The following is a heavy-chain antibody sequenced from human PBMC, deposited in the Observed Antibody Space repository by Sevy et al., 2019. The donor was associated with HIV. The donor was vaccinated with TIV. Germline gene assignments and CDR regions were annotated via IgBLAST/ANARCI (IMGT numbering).Heavy chain of an antibody. CDR1: GFSFDSYG. Sequence: GGSLRLSCAVSGFSFDSYGMTWVRQAPGKGLEWVSAISGSGTRTYYADSVKGRFIISRDNSKNTLDLQMNSLRAEDTAIYYCAKGGETMVRGVHFDYWGQGTLVTVSS. D-gene: IGHD3-10*01. V-gene: IGHV3-23*01. CDR2: ISGSGTRT. CDR3: AKGGETMVRGVHFDY. J-gene: IGHJ4*02.